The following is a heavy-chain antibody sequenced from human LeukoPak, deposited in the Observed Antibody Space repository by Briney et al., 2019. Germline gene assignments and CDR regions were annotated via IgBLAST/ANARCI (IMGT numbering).Heavy chain of an antibody. CDR2: ISYIGST. Sequence: SETLSLTCAVSDDSFSRHYWTWIRQPPGKGLEWIGYISYIGSTNYNPSLKSRVTISIDTSRNQFSLRLSSVTAADTAVYHCARDLVTVTKGFDIWGQGTMVSVSS. D-gene: IGHD4-17*01. V-gene: IGHV4-59*11. CDR3: ARDLVTVTKGFDI. J-gene: IGHJ3*02. CDR1: DDSFSRHY.